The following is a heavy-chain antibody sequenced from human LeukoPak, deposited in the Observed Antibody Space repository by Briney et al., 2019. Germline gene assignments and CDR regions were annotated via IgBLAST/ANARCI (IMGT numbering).Heavy chain of an antibody. CDR3: AKDPGASVPGFYMDV. CDR2: IWSDGNNK. CDR1: GFTFRNYG. D-gene: IGHD2-8*02. V-gene: IGHV3-30*02. Sequence: TGGSLRLSCAASGFTFRNYGMHWVRQATGKGLEWVSFIWSDGNNKFYGDSVKGRFTISRDNSKNMLYLQMDSLRPEDTAVFYCAKDPGASVPGFYMDVWGKGTTVTVSS. J-gene: IGHJ6*03.